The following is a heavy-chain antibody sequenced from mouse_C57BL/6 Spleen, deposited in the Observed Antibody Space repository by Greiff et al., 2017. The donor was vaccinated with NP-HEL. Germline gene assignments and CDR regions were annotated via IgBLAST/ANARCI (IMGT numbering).Heavy chain of an antibody. J-gene: IGHJ2*01. V-gene: IGHV1-82*01. CDR2: IYPGDGDT. CDR1: GYAFSSSW. Sequence: VMLVESGPELVKPGASVKISCKASGYAFSSSWMNWVKQRPGKGLEWIGRIYPGDGDTNYNGKFKGKATLTADKSSSTAYMQLSSLTSEDSAVYFCASNWDEGDYWGQGTTLTVSS. D-gene: IGHD4-1*02. CDR3: ASNWDEGDY.